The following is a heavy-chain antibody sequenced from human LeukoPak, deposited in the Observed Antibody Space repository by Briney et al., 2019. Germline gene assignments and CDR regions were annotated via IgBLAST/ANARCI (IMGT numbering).Heavy chain of an antibody. CDR1: GFTFSSYW. V-gene: IGHV3-74*01. D-gene: IGHD3-10*01. CDR2: INSDGSST. Sequence: GGSLRLSCAASGFTFSSYWMHWVRQVPGKGLVWVSRINSDGSSTSYADSVKGRFTISRDNAKNTLYVQMNSLRAEDTAVYYCSTGSGHAFDIWGRGTMVTVSS. CDR3: STGSGHAFDI. J-gene: IGHJ3*02.